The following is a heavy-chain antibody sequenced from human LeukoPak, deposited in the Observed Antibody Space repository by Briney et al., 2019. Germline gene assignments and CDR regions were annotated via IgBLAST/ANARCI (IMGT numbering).Heavy chain of an antibody. Sequence: ASVKVSCKAFGNIFTSYYMHWVRQAPGQGLEWMGIISPSGGSTTYAQKFQGRATMTRDTSTSTVYMELSSLRSEDTAVYYCAKDRPSFGFWSGYYMRGQGTLVTVSS. J-gene: IGHJ4*02. CDR3: AKDRPSFGFWSGYYM. V-gene: IGHV1-46*01. CDR2: ISPSGGST. D-gene: IGHD3-3*01. CDR1: GNIFTSYY.